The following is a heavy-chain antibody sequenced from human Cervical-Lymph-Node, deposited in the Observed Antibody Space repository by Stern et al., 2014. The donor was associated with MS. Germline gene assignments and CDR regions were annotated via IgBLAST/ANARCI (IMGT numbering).Heavy chain of an antibody. CDR3: MGVGDAMHV. CDR1: GFSLRNSG. V-gene: IGHV3-30*03. J-gene: IGHJ6*02. CDR2: MSFVGCNK. Sequence: VQLVESGGGVVQPGRSLPLSCAASGFSLRNSGMHWVRQAPGKGLEWVAVMSFVGCNKKYGDSVKGRFSISRDMANNTLFLQMNSLRPEDTAVYYCMGVGDAMHVWGQGTTVIVSS.